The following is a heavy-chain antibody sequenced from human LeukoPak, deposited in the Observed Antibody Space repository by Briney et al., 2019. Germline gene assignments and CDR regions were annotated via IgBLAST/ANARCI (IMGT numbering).Heavy chain of an antibody. CDR2: IYHSGST. V-gene: IGHV4-4*02. D-gene: IGHD6-13*01. J-gene: IGHJ5*02. CDR1: GGSISSSNW. Sequence: SGTLSLTCAVSGGSISSSNWWSWVRQPPGKGLEWIGEIYHSGSTNYNPSLKSRVTISVDTSKNQFSLRLSSVTAADTAVYYCAREGDSNSVGWFDPWGQGTLVTVSS. CDR3: AREGDSNSVGWFDP.